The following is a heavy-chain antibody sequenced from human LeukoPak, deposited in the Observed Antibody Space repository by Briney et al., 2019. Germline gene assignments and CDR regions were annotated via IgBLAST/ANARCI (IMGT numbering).Heavy chain of an antibody. J-gene: IGHJ6*02. Sequence: PSETLSLTCTVSGGSISSSSYYWGWIRQPPGKGLEWIGYIYSSGRTNYNPSLKSRVTISADTSRNQFSLKVYSVTAADTAVYFCARDRKYCDDSGGYSPSYCYGLDVWGQGTTVTVSS. CDR1: GGSISSSSYY. D-gene: IGHD3-22*01. V-gene: IGHV4-61*01. CDR2: IYSSGRT. CDR3: ARDRKYCDDSGGYSPSYCYGLDV.